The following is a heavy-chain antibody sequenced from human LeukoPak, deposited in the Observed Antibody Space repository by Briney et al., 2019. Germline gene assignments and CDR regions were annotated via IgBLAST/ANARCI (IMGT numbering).Heavy chain of an antibody. V-gene: IGHV3-21*04. J-gene: IGHJ4*02. CDR3: ARDLSRWLVQGY. Sequence: GGSLRLSCAASGFTFSSYSMNWVRQAPGKGLEWVSSISSSSSYIYYADSVKGRFTISRDNAKNSLYLQMNSLRAEDTAVYYCARDLSRWLVQGYWGQGTLVTVSS. D-gene: IGHD6-19*01. CDR2: ISSSSSYI. CDR1: GFTFSSYS.